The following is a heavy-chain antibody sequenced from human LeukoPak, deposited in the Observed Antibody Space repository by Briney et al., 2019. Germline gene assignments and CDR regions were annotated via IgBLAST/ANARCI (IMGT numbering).Heavy chain of an antibody. CDR1: GYTFTSYG. CDR2: ISAYNGNT. J-gene: IGHJ4*02. V-gene: IGHV1-18*01. Sequence: ASVKVSCKASGYTFTSYGISWVRQAPGQGLEWMGWISAYNGNTNYAQKLPGRVTMTTDTSTSTDYMELRSLRSADTAVYYCARDMLDYVWGSYRTPLYWGQGTLVTVSS. D-gene: IGHD3-16*02. CDR3: ARDMLDYVWGSYRTPLY.